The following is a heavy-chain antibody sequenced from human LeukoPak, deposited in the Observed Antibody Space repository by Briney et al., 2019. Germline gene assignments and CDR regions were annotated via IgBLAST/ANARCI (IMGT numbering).Heavy chain of an antibody. Sequence: SETLSLTCTVSGGSISSYYWSWIRQPAGKGLEWIGRIYTSGSTNYNPSLKSRVTISVDTSKNQFSLKLSSVTAADTAVYYCARVRGIAAAGREIDYWGQGTLVTVSS. V-gene: IGHV4-4*07. CDR1: GGSISSYY. D-gene: IGHD6-13*01. CDR3: ARVRGIAAAGREIDY. J-gene: IGHJ4*02. CDR2: IYTSGST.